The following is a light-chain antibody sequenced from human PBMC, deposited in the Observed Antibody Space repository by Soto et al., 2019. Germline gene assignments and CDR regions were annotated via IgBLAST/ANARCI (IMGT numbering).Light chain of an antibody. Sequence: QSALTQPASVSGSPGQSITISCTGTSTDPATYDLVSWYQQHPGKAPQLIIYEVAKRPSGVSARFSGSQSGDTASLTISGLQAADEAYYYCCSRLFGGGTKVPS. V-gene: IGLV2-23*02. CDR3: CSRL. CDR2: EVA. CDR1: STDPATYDL. J-gene: IGLJ2*01.